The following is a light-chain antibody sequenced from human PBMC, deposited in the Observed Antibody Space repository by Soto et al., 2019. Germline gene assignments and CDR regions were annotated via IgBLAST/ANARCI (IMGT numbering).Light chain of an antibody. V-gene: IGLV1-51*01. CDR2: DTN. CDR3: GTWDYSLSAVV. CDR1: NSNVGNNF. Sequence: QSVLTQPPSGSAAPGQKITISCSGSNSNVGNNFVSWYQHLPGTAPKLLIYDTNKRPSGIPDRFSGSKSGTSATLGITGLQTGDEADYFCGTWDYSLSAVVFGGGTKLTVL. J-gene: IGLJ2*01.